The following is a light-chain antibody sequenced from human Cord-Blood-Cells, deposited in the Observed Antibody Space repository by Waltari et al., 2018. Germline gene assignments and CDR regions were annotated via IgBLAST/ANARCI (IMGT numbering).Light chain of an antibody. Sequence: SYELTQPLSVSVALGPTARITCGGNNIGSKKVHWNQQKPGQAPVLVIYRDSNRPSGIPERFSGSNSGNTATLTISRAQAGDEADYYCQVWDSSTYVFGTGTKVTVL. CDR2: RDS. CDR3: QVWDSSTYV. V-gene: IGLV3-9*01. CDR1: NIGSKK. J-gene: IGLJ1*01.